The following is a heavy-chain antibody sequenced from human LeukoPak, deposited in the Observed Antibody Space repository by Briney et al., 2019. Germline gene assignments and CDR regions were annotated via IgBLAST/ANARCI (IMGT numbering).Heavy chain of an antibody. Sequence: GGSLRLSCAASGFTFSSYWMHWVRQAPGKGLVWVSRINSDGSSTSYADSVKGRFTISRDKSKNTLYLQMNSLRAEDTAVYYCAKDYSLGGGHFPVDYWGQGTLVTVSS. CDR1: GFTFSSYW. CDR3: AKDYSLGGGHFPVDY. J-gene: IGHJ4*02. CDR2: INSDGSST. V-gene: IGHV3-74*01. D-gene: IGHD5-18*01.